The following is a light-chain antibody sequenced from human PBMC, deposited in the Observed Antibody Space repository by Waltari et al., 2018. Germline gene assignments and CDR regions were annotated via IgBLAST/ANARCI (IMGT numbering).Light chain of an antibody. CDR3: NSRDISGDVI. CDR2: GKN. V-gene: IGLV3-19*01. CDR1: SLSTYY. Sequence: SSELTQDPTMSVALGPTVRITCHGDSLSTYYGSWCRQKPGQAPILVIYGKNNRPSGIPDRFSASSSGNTASLTITGAQAEDEAVYYCNSRDISGDVIFGGGTKLTVL. J-gene: IGLJ2*01.